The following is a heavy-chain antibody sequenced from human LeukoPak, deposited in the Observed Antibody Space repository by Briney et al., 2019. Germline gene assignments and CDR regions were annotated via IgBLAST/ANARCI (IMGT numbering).Heavy chain of an antibody. D-gene: IGHD6-13*01. CDR2: ISGSGGST. CDR3: ARGGRAAADHYYYGMDV. CDR1: GFTFSSYA. V-gene: IGHV3-23*01. Sequence: GGSLRLSCAASGFTFSSYAMSWVRQAPGKGLEWVSAISGSGGSTYYADSVKGRFTISRDNSKNTLYLQMNSLRAEDTAVYYCARGGRAAADHYYYGMDVWGQGTTVTVSS. J-gene: IGHJ6*02.